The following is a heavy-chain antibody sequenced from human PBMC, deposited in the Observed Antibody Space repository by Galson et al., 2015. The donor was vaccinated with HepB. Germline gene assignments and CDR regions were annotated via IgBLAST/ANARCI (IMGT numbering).Heavy chain of an antibody. D-gene: IGHD6-13*01. CDR3: ARVRAASSWYYFDY. CDR1: GFTFSDYY. Sequence: ALTLSCAASGFTFSDYYMIWLRQAPGQGRAWVSYISRSRSYTNYAASVKGRFTISGDNAKNSLYLQMNSLRAEDTAVYYCARVRAASSWYYFDYWGQGTLVTVSS. V-gene: IGHV3-11*06. J-gene: IGHJ4*02. CDR2: ISRSRSYT.